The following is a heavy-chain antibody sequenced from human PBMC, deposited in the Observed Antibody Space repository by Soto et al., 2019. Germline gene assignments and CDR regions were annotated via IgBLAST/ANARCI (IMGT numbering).Heavy chain of an antibody. CDR3: ARGDRGGSGSPASYYYSGWDV. D-gene: IGHD3-10*01. CDR1: GFALSSYA. J-gene: IGHJ6*02. CDR2: ISAGGDMT. V-gene: IGHV3-23*01. Sequence: DVQLLESGGQLVRPGGSLRLSCSASGFALSSYAMSWVRQAPGKGLQWVSSISAGGDMTYNSDSVKGRFTISRDNSNNALFLQMHNLRIEDTALYYCARGDRGGSGSPASYYYSGWDVWCQGATVTVS.